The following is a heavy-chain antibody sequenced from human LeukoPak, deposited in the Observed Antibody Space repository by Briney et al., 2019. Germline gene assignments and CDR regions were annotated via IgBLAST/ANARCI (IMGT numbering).Heavy chain of an antibody. Sequence: GGSLRLSCAASGFTFSSYGMQWVRQAPRKGLEWMAVILADGSDKKYADSVKGRFTISRDNSKNTLFLQMNSLRVEDTAVYYCARDDARADNASDLWGQGTTVTVSS. CDR1: GFTFSSYG. V-gene: IGHV3-33*01. J-gene: IGHJ3*01. D-gene: IGHD2-15*01. CDR3: ARDDARADNASDL. CDR2: ILADGSDK.